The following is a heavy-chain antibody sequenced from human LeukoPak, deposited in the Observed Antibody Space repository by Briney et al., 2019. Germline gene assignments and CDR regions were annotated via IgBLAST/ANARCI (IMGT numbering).Heavy chain of an antibody. CDR1: GFTFSPYW. CDR3: ARDGYGLRMDV. Sequence: GGSLRLSCAASGFTFSPYWMHWVRQAPGKGLVWVSRMNSGSSIIYADSVKGRFIISRDNAKNTLYLQMNSLRAEDTAVYQCARDGYGLRMDVWGQGTTVIVSS. D-gene: IGHD5-12*01. J-gene: IGHJ6*02. V-gene: IGHV3-74*01. CDR2: MNSGSSI.